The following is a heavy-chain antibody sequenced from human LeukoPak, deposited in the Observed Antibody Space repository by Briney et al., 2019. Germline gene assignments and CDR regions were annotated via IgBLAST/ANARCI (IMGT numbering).Heavy chain of an antibody. V-gene: IGHV3-43D*03. CDR1: GFTFDDYA. Sequence: GGSLRLSCAASGFTFDDYAMHWVRQAPGKGLEWVSLISWDGGSTYYADSVKGRFTISRDNSKNSLYLQMNSLRAEDTALYYCAKDIRFGEFIDYWGQGTLVTVSS. D-gene: IGHD3-10*01. CDR3: AKDIRFGEFIDY. J-gene: IGHJ4*02. CDR2: ISWDGGST.